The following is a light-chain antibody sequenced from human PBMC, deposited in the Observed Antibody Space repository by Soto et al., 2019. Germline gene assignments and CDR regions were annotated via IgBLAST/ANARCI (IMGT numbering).Light chain of an antibody. V-gene: IGLV1-40*01. J-gene: IGLJ2*01. Sequence: QPVLTQPPSVSGAPGQRVTISCTGSSSNIGAGYDVHWYQQLPGTASKLLIYANSDRPSGVPDRFSGSRSGTSASLAITGLQAEDEADYYCQSYDSSLSGWVFGGGTKLTVL. CDR2: ANS. CDR3: QSYDSSLSGWV. CDR1: SSNIGAGYD.